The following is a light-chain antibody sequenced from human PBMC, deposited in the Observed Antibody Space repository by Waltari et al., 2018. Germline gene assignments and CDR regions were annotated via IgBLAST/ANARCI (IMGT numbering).Light chain of an antibody. Sequence: QSALTQPASVSGSPGQSITISRTGTSSDVGGYNYVPWYQQHPGKAPKLMIYDVSNRPSGVSIRFSGSKSGNTASLTISGLQAEDEADYYCSSYTSSSTLEGVFGTGTKVTVL. J-gene: IGLJ1*01. CDR2: DVS. V-gene: IGLV2-14*03. CDR3: SSYTSSSTLEGV. CDR1: SSDVGGYNY.